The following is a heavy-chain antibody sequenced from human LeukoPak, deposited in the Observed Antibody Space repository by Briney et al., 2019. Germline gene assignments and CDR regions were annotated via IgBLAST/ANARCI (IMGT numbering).Heavy chain of an antibody. D-gene: IGHD3-16*01. Sequence: PSETLSLTCTVSGGSISSYYWSWIRQPPGKGLEWVGYIYYSGSTNYNPSLKSRVTISVDTSKNQFSLKLSSVTAADTAVYYCARDRITGARKYYYYMDVWGKGTTVTVSS. V-gene: IGHV4-59*01. CDR3: ARDRITGARKYYYYMDV. CDR1: GGSISSYY. CDR2: IYYSGST. J-gene: IGHJ6*03.